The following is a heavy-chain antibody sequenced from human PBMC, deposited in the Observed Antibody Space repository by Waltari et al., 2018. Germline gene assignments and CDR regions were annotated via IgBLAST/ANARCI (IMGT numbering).Heavy chain of an antibody. Sequence: QVQLVESGGGVVQPGRSLRLSCAASGFTFSSSGMHWVRQAPGKGLAWVAVISYDGSKKDYADSGKGRLTISRDKSKNTLYLQMNSLRAEETAVYYGAKDRGDYYDSSGHFDYWGQGTLVTVSS. V-gene: IGHV3-30*18. J-gene: IGHJ4*02. CDR3: AKDRGDYYDSSGHFDY. D-gene: IGHD3-22*01. CDR1: GFTFSSSG. CDR2: ISYDGSKK.